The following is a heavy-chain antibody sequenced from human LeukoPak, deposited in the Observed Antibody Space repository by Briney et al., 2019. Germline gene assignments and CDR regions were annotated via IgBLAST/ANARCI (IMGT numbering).Heavy chain of an antibody. J-gene: IGHJ4*02. CDR2: IYYSGST. D-gene: IGHD6-19*01. CDR3: ATIYSRAWMYYFDY. Sequence: SETLSLTCTVSGGSISSSSYYWGWIRQPPGKGLEWIGNIYYSGSTYYNPSLKSRVTISVDTSKNQFSLKLSSVTAADTAVYYCATIYSRAWMYYFDYWGQGTLVTVSS. V-gene: IGHV4-39*01. CDR1: GGSISSSSYY.